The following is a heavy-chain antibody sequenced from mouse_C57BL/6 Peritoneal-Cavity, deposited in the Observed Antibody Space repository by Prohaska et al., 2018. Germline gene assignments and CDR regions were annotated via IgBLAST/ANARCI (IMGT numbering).Heavy chain of an antibody. CDR3: IRYA. J-gene: IGHJ4*01. V-gene: IGHV11-2*01. Sequence: EVQLLETGGGLVQPGGSRGLSCEGSGFTFSGFWMSWVRQTPGKTLEWIGDMNSDVSVINYAPSIKDRFTIFRDNDKITLYLQMSNVLSKNTATYLSIRYA. CDR2: MNSDVSVI. CDR1: GFTFSGFW.